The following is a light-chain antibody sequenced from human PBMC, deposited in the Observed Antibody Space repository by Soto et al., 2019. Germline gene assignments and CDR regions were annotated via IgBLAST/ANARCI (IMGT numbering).Light chain of an antibody. V-gene: IGKV3-20*01. CDR2: GAS. Sequence: EIVLTQSPGTLSLSPGERSTLSCRASQSVSSNYLAWYQRKPGQAPRLLIYGASSRDTGIPNRFSGSGSGTDFTLTITRLEPEDFAVYYCQQYGSSPPTFGQGTTVQIK. CDR1: QSVSSNY. CDR3: QQYGSSPPT. J-gene: IGKJ1*01.